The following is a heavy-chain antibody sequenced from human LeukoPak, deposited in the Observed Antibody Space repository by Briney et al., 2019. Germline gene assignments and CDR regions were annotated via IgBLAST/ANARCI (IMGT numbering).Heavy chain of an antibody. J-gene: IGHJ4*02. CDR2: IYSGGST. D-gene: IGHD6-13*01. CDR3: ARDQVIAAAGTKGDYFDY. Sequence: GGSLRLSCAASGFTVSSNYMSWVRQAPGKGLEWVSVIYSGGSTYYADSVKGRFTISRDNSKNTLYLQMNSLRAEDTAVYYCARDQVIAAAGTKGDYFDYWGQGTLDTVSS. CDR1: GFTVSSNY. V-gene: IGHV3-66*01.